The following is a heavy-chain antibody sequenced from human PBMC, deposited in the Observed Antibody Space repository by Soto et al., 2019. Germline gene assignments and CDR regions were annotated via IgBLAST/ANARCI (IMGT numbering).Heavy chain of an antibody. CDR3: ARGPSITIFGNYYYYGMDV. CDR2: INAGNGNT. Sequence: ASVKVSCKASGYTFTSYAMHWVRQAPGQRLEWMGWINAGNGNTKHSQKFQGRVTITRDTSASTAYMELSSLRSEDTAVYYCARGPSITIFGNYYYYGMDVWGQGTTVTVSS. CDR1: GYTFTSYA. J-gene: IGHJ6*02. D-gene: IGHD3-9*01. V-gene: IGHV1-3*01.